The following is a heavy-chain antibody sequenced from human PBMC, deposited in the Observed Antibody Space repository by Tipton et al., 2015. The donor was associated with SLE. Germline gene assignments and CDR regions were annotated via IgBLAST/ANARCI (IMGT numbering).Heavy chain of an antibody. CDR3: RLITITSLFDY. V-gene: IGHV4-34*03. D-gene: IGHD3-16*01. J-gene: IGHJ4*02. CDR2: INYSGST. CDR1: GGSFSGYY. Sequence: LRLSCAVYGGSFSGYYWSWIRQPPGKGLEWIGEINYSGSTYYNPSLKSRVTISVDTSKNQFSLKLSSVTAADTAVYYCRLITITSLFDYWGQGTLVTVSS.